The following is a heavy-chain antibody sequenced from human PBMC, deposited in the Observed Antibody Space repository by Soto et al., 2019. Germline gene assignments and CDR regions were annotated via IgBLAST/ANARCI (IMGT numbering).Heavy chain of an antibody. J-gene: IGHJ3*02. CDR1: GGSISTGGYY. V-gene: IGHV4-31*03. CDR3: ATVRWELHDAFDI. Sequence: QVQLQESGPGLVKPSQTLSLTCTVSGGSISTGGYYWSWIRQHPGRGLEWIGYIYHSGMTYSNPSLQSRLAISIDTSKNQFSLKLSSVTAADTAVYYCATVRWELHDAFDIWGQGTMVSVSS. CDR2: IYHSGMT. D-gene: IGHD1-26*01.